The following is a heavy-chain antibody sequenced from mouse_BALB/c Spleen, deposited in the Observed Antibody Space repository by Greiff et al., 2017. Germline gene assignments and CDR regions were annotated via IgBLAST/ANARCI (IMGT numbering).Heavy chain of an antibody. J-gene: IGHJ4*01. CDR2: ISSGGSYT. D-gene: IGHD1-2*01. V-gene: IGHV5-9-4*01. CDR3: ARNYYGYDAMDY. CDR1: GFTFSSYA. Sequence: DVKLVESGGGLVKPGGSLKLSCAASGFTFSSYAMSWVRQSPEKRLEWVAEISSGGSYTYYPDTVTGRFTISRDNAKNTLYLEMSSLRSEDTAMYYCARNYYGYDAMDYWGQGTSVTVSS.